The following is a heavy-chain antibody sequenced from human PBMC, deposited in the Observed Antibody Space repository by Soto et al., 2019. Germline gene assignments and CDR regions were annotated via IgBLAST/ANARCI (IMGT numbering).Heavy chain of an antibody. CDR3: ARSLTEGYCTITGCYTRPLYGMDV. Sequence: ASVKVSCKASGYTSSGYYIHCLRQSPGQGLEWMGWINPNSGGTNYAQKFQGRVTVARDTPTSTAYMELSRLTSDDTAVYYCARSLTEGYCTITGCYTRPLYGMDVWGQGTTVTVSS. CDR1: GYTSSGYY. J-gene: IGHJ6*02. V-gene: IGHV1-2*02. D-gene: IGHD2-2*02. CDR2: INPNSGGT.